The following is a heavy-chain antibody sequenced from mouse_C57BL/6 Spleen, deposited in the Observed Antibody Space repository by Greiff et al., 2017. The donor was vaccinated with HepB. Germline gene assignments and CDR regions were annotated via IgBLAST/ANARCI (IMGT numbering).Heavy chain of an antibody. CDR2: IYPRSGNT. Sequence: VQLVESGAELARPGASVKLSCKASGYTFTSYGISWVKQRTGQGLEWIGEIYPRSGNTYYNEKFKGKATLTADKSSSTAYMELRSLTSEDSAVYFCARSQAGYFDVWGTGTTVTVSS. V-gene: IGHV1-81*01. CDR1: GYTFTSYG. J-gene: IGHJ1*03. CDR3: ARSQAGYFDV. D-gene: IGHD3-2*02.